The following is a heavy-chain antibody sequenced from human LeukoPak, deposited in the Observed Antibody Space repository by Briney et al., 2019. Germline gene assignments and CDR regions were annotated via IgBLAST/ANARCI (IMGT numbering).Heavy chain of an antibody. CDR3: TTEVAVDAFDI. V-gene: IGHV3-15*01. J-gene: IGHJ3*02. Sequence: GGSLRLSCAASGFPFSSYAMSWVRQAPGRGLEWVGRIKTKTDVGTTEYAAPVKDRFTISRDDSNNILYLQMNSLKTEDTAVYYCTTEVAVDAFDIWGQGTTVTVSS. CDR1: GFPFSSYA. D-gene: IGHD6-19*01. CDR2: IKTKTDVGTT.